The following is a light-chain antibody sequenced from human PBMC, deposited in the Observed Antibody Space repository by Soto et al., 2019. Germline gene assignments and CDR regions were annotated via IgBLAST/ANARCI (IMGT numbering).Light chain of an antibody. Sequence: QSALTQPASVSGSPGQSIAISCTGTSNDVGGYNYVSWYQQHPVKATQLLIYDVPNRPSGVSDRFSGSKSGNTASLTISGLQAEDEADYYCSSYTSSSTPYVFGTGTKLTVL. J-gene: IGLJ1*01. CDR3: SSYTSSSTPYV. V-gene: IGLV2-14*01. CDR1: SNDVGGYNY. CDR2: DVP.